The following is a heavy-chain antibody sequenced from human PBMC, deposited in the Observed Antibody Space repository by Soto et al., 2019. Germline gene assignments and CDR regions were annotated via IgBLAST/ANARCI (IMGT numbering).Heavy chain of an antibody. CDR1: GFTFSSYG. V-gene: IGHV3-30*03. CDR2: ISYDGSNK. Sequence: GGSLRLSCAASGFTFSSYGMHWVRQAPGKGLEWVAVISYDGSNKYYADSVKGRFTISRDNSKNTLYLQMNSLRAEDTAVYYCARDKSQLRNYYYYYYGMDVWGQGTTVTVSS. J-gene: IGHJ6*02. CDR3: ARDKSQLRNYYYYYYGMDV. D-gene: IGHD2-2*01.